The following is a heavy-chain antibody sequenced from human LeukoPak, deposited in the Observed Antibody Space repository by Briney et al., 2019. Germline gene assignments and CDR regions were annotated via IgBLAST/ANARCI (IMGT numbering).Heavy chain of an antibody. CDR1: GGSFSGYY. D-gene: IGHD5-24*01. CDR3: ATKMATIHSNWFDP. J-gene: IGHJ5*02. CDR2: INHSGST. Sequence: SETLSLTCAVYGGSFSGYYWSWIRQPPGKGLEWIGEINHSGSTNYNPSLKSRVTISVDTSKNQFSLKLSSVTAADTAVCYCATKMATIHSNWFDPWGQGTLVTVSS. V-gene: IGHV4-34*01.